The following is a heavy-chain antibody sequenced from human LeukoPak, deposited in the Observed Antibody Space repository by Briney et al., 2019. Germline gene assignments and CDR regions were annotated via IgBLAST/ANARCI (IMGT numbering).Heavy chain of an antibody. CDR3: ARRSGDIVVVPAATEYYFDY. D-gene: IGHD2-2*01. CDR1: GYSFTSYW. CDR2: IYPGDSDT. Sequence: GESLKISCKGSGYSFTSYWIGWVRQMPGKGLEWMGIIYPGDSDTRYSPSFQGQVTISADKSISTAYLQWSSLKASDTAMYYCARRSGDIVVVPAATEYYFDYWGQGTLVTVSS. J-gene: IGHJ4*02. V-gene: IGHV5-51*01.